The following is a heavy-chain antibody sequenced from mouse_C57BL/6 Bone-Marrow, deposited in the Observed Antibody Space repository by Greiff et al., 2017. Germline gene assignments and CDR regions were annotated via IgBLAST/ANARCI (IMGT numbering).Heavy chain of an antibody. CDR1: GYTFTSYW. J-gene: IGHJ1*03. CDR2: INPGSGST. D-gene: IGHD1-1*01. CDR3: ASPYVSNYSYFDY. V-gene: IGHV1-55*01. Sequence: QVQLQQPGAELVKPGASVKMSCKASGYTFTSYWITWVKQRPGQGLEWIGDINPGSGSTNYNEKFKSKATLTVDTSSSTAYMQHSSLTSEDSAVYYLASPYVSNYSYFDYWGTGTTVTVPS.